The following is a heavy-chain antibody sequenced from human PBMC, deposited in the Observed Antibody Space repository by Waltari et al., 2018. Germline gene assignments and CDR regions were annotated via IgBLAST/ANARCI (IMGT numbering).Heavy chain of an antibody. CDR2: VSYSGAT. D-gene: IGHD5-12*01. CDR1: GVSITSHRHY. Sequence: QLQRQESGTRRVKASETLSLTRAVSGVSITSHRHYWAWFRQSPGQGLEWIGTVSYSGATYISPSLKSRVSVSRDTSKNQLSLILGSVTAADMAVYYCATYIGASVGTAAFDVWGQGTMVTVSS. CDR3: ATYIGASVGTAAFDV. V-gene: IGHV4-39*01. J-gene: IGHJ3*01.